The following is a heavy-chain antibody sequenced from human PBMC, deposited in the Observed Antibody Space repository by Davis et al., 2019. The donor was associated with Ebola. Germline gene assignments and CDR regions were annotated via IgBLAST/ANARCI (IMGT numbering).Heavy chain of an antibody. CDR1: GGPISSYY. D-gene: IGHD6-13*01. CDR3: ARGSSSWLYYGMDV. V-gene: IGHV4-34*01. J-gene: IGHJ6*02. Sequence: MPSETLSLICTVSGGPISSYYWSWIRQPPGKGLEWIGEINHSGSTNYNPSLKSRVTISVDTSKNQFSLKLSSVTAADTAVYYCARGSSSWLYYGMDVWGQGTTVTVSS. CDR2: INHSGST.